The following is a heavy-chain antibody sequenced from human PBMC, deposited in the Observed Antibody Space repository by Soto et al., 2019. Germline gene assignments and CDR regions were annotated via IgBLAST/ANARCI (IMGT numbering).Heavy chain of an antibody. J-gene: IGHJ6*02. CDR1: GGSISSGGYY. D-gene: IGHD3-22*01. V-gene: IGHV4-31*03. CDR2: IYYSGST. Sequence: QVQLQESGPGLVKPSQTLSLTCTVSGGSISSGGYYWRCIRQHPGKGLEWIGYIYYSGSTYYNLYLKSRVPISVDTPKNQFSLQLSSVTAADTAVYYCARGYSSVPFYGMDVWGQGTTVTVSS. CDR3: ARGYSSVPFYGMDV.